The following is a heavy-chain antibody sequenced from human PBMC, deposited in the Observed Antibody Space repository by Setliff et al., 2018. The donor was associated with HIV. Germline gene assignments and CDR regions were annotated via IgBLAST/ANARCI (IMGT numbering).Heavy chain of an antibody. CDR3: VKGDNFWTGYSTYFEFDP. CDR1: GLTFSTSY. J-gene: IGHJ5*02. D-gene: IGHD3-3*01. V-gene: IGHV3-7*01. Sequence: GGSLRLSCEASGLTFSTSYMTWLRQAPGKGLEWVAGIRPDASNKYYVDSVKGRFTISRDNDRKSLYLQMNSLRVEDTAIYYCVKGDNFWTGYSTYFEFDPWGQGTRVTVSS. CDR2: IRPDASNK.